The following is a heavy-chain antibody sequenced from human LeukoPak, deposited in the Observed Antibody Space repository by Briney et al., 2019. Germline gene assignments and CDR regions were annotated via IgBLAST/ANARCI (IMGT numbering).Heavy chain of an antibody. D-gene: IGHD6-6*01. V-gene: IGHV3-33*01. Sequence: PGRSLRLSCAASGFTFSSYGVHWVRQAPGKGLEWVAVIWYDGSNKYYADSVKGRFTISRDNSKNTLYLQMNSLRAEDTAVYYCARLRLEYSSLDAFDIWGQGTMVTVSS. CDR3: ARLRLEYSSLDAFDI. J-gene: IGHJ3*02. CDR2: IWYDGSNK. CDR1: GFTFSSYG.